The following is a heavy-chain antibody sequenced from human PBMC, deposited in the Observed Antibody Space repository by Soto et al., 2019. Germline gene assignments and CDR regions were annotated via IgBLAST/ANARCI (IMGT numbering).Heavy chain of an antibody. CDR2: IYSGGST. V-gene: IGHV3-66*01. CDR1: GFTVSSNY. D-gene: IGHD5-12*01. J-gene: IGHJ5*02. Sequence: PGGSLRLSCAASGFTVSSNYMSWVRQAPGKGLEWVSVIYSGGSTYYADSVKGRFTISRDNSKNTLYLQMNSLRAEDTAVYYCVVDSLHSGYDNWFDPWGQGTLVTVSS. CDR3: VVDSLHSGYDNWFDP.